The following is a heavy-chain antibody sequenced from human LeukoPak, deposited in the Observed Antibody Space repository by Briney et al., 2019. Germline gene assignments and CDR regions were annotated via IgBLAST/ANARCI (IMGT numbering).Heavy chain of an antibody. Sequence: GGSLRLSCAASGFTFSSYSMNWVRQAPGKGLEWVSSISSSSSYIYYADSVKGRFTISRDNAKNSLYLQMNSLRAEDTAVYYCARARYDSSGNLDYFDYWGQGTLVTVSS. CDR2: ISSSSSYI. J-gene: IGHJ4*02. D-gene: IGHD3-22*01. CDR1: GFTFSSYS. CDR3: ARARYDSSGNLDYFDY. V-gene: IGHV3-21*01.